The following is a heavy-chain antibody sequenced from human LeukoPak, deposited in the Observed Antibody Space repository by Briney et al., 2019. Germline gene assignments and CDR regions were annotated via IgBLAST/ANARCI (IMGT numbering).Heavy chain of an antibody. V-gene: IGHV1-46*01. Sequence: VASVKVSCKASGYTFTSYYMHWVRQAPGQGLEWMGIINPSGGSTSYAQKFQGRVTMTRDTSISTAYMELSRLRSDDTAVYYCARGGIEDIVATINGDYWGQGTLVTVSS. CDR2: INPSGGST. J-gene: IGHJ4*02. CDR3: ARGGIEDIVATINGDY. CDR1: GYTFTSYY. D-gene: IGHD5-12*01.